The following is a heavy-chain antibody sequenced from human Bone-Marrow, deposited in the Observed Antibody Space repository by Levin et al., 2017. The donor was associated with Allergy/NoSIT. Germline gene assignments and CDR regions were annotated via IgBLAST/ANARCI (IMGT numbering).Heavy chain of an antibody. J-gene: IGHJ3*02. Sequence: GSLRLSSTVSGGPITNDNWWSWVRQSPGKGLEWIGEIYHTGTTNYNPSLKGRVTISVDKCRNKISRRLTSMTAADTAMYFCAKAAFDIWGQGTMVIVSS. CDR3: AKAAFDI. CDR2: IYHTGTT. V-gene: IGHV4-4*01. CDR1: GGPITNDNW.